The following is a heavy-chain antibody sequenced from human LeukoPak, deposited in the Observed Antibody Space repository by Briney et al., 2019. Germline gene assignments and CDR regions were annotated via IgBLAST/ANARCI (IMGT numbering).Heavy chain of an antibody. J-gene: IGHJ4*02. Sequence: GESLKISCKASGFSFTSYWIGWVRQMPGKRLEWRGRIDHSDSYTNYSTSFQGHVTISTDKSFSTAYLQWTSLKASDTAMYYCARHAKAYGSSCDYWGQGTLVTVSS. CDR3: ARHAKAYGSSCDY. V-gene: IGHV5-10-1*01. CDR2: IDHSDSYT. D-gene: IGHD6-13*01. CDR1: GFSFTSYW.